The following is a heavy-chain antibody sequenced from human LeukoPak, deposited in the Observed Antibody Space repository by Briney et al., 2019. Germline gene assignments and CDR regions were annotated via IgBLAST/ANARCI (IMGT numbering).Heavy chain of an antibody. CDR2: INPSGGST. CDR1: GYTFTSYY. Sequence: ASVKVSCKASGYTFTSYYMHWVRQAPGQGLEWMGLINPSGGSTSYAQKFQGRVTMTRDTSTSTVYMELSSLRSEDTAVYYCARDLGPGYSYGYDIDYWGQGTLVTVSS. D-gene: IGHD5-18*01. V-gene: IGHV1-46*01. J-gene: IGHJ4*02. CDR3: ARDLGPGYSYGYDIDY.